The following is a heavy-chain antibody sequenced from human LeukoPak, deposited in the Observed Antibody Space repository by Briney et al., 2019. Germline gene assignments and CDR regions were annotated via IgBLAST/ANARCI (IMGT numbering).Heavy chain of an antibody. J-gene: IGHJ5*02. Sequence: GASVKVSCKASGYTFTGYYMHWVRQAPGQGLEWMGWINPNSGGTNYAQKFQGGVTMTRDTSISTAYMELSRLRSDDTAVYYCARDHKWELLTGWFDPWGQGTLVTVSS. CDR1: GYTFTGYY. D-gene: IGHD1-26*01. V-gene: IGHV1-2*02. CDR2: INPNSGGT. CDR3: ARDHKWELLTGWFDP.